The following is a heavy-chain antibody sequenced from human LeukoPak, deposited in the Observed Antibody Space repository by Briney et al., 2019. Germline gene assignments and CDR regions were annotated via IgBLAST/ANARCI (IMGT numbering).Heavy chain of an antibody. V-gene: IGHV3-23*01. CDR2: ISGSGRST. Sequence: GGSLRLSCAASGFTFSSYAMSWVRQPPGKGLEWVSAISGSGRSTYYASPVKRRFTISRANSKNMLYLHSNSLGAEDTAVYYCAKDFHAAIYCSSTSCYTGTMRAFDIWGQGTMVTVSS. D-gene: IGHD2-2*02. CDR3: AKDFHAAIYCSSTSCYTGTMRAFDI. J-gene: IGHJ3*02. CDR1: GFTFSSYA.